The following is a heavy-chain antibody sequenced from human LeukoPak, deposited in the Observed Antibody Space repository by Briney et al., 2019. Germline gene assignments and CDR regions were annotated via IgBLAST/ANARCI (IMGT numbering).Heavy chain of an antibody. CDR1: GGSISSYY. CDR2: IYYGRST. V-gene: IGHV4-59*01. J-gene: IGHJ6*03. D-gene: IGHD4-11*01. CDR3: ARVSSLTVTTGDYYYYMDV. Sequence: KPSETLSLTCTVSGGSISSYYWSWIRQPPGKGLEWIGYIYYGRSTNYNPSLKSRVTISVDTSKNQFSLKLSSVTAADTAVYYCARVSSLTVTTGDYYYYMDVWGKGTAVTVSS.